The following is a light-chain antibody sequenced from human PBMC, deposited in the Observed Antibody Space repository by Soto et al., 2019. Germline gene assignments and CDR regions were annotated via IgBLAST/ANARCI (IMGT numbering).Light chain of an antibody. CDR2: GAS. V-gene: IGKV3-20*01. J-gene: IGKJ4*01. CDR1: QSVSSNY. Sequence: EIVLTQSPGTLSLSPGERATLSCRASQSVSSNYLAWYQQKPGQAPRLLIYGASSRATGIPDRFSGSGSGTDVTLTISRLEPEDFAVYHCKQYGSSPLTFGGGTNVELK. CDR3: KQYGSSPLT.